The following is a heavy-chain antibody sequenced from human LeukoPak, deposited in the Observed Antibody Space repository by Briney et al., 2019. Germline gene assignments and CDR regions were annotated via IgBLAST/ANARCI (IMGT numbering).Heavy chain of an antibody. CDR2: ISAYNGNT. CDR3: ARVWNYVGDSWFDP. Sequence: GASVKVSCKASGYTFTSYGISWVRQAPGQGLEWMGWISAYNGNTNYAQKLQGRVTMTTDTSTSTAYMELRSLRSDDTAVYYCARVWNYVGDSWFDPWGQGTLVTVSS. D-gene: IGHD1-7*01. V-gene: IGHV1-18*01. J-gene: IGHJ5*02. CDR1: GYTFTSYG.